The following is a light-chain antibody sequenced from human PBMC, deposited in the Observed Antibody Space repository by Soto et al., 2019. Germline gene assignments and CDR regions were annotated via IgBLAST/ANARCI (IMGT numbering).Light chain of an antibody. Sequence: QSVLTQPASVSGSPGQPITISCTGTSSDVGGYNYVSWYQHHPGKVPQLMIYDVSNRPSGVSNRFSGSKSGNTASLTISGLQAEDEADYYCYSYTSSNTDVFGTGTKLTVL. CDR3: YSYTSSNTDV. CDR1: SSDVGGYNY. V-gene: IGLV2-14*03. CDR2: DVS. J-gene: IGLJ1*01.